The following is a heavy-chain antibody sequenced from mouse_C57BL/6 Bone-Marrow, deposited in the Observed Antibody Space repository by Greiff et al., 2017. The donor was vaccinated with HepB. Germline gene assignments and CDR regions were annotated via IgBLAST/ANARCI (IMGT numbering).Heavy chain of an antibody. J-gene: IGHJ2*01. CDR3: ARSYFGSSQSFDY. D-gene: IGHD1-1*01. CDR2: ISSASSSI. CDR1: GFTFSSFG. V-gene: IGHV5-17*02. Sequence: EVKVVESGGGLVQPGGSRKLSCAASGFTFSSFGLHWVRQAPDKGLEWVAYISSASSSIYYADTVKGRFTISSDNPKNTLFLQMTSLRSEDTAMYDCARSYFGSSQSFDYWGQGTTLTVSS.